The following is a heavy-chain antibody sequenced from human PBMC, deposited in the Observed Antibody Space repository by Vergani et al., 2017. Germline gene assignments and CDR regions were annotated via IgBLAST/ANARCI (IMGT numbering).Heavy chain of an antibody. D-gene: IGHD3-9*01. CDR3: ARDEIFIGQIDY. CDR1: GGPISSSTYY. CDR2: IYYSGST. V-gene: IGHV4-39*02. J-gene: IGHJ4*02. Sequence: QLQESGPGLVKPSETLSLTCTVSGGPISSSTYYWGWIRQPPGKGLEWIGSIYYSGSTYYNPSLKSRVTISVDTSKNQFSLKLSSVTAADTAVYYCARDEIFIGQIDYWGQGTLVTVSS.